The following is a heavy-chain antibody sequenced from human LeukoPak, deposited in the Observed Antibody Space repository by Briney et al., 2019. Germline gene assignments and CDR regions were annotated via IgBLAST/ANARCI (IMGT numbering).Heavy chain of an antibody. J-gene: IGHJ4*02. D-gene: IGHD3-3*01. V-gene: IGHV4-30-2*01. CDR3: AREPDFWSGYPYDY. Sequence: SETLSLTCTVSGGSISSGGYYWSWIRQPPGKGLERIGFIYHRGNTYYNPSLKSRVTISVDKSKNQFSLKLGSVTAADTAVYYCAREPDFWSGYPYDYWGQGTLVTVSS. CDR1: GGSISSGGYY. CDR2: IYHRGNT.